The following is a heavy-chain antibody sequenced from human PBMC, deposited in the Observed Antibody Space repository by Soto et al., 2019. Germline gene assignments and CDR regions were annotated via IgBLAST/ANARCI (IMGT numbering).Heavy chain of an antibody. Sequence: PGGSLRLSCAASGFTFSSYGMHWVRQAPGKGLEWVAVIWYDGSNKYYADSVKGRFTISRDNSKNTLYLQMNSLRAEDTAVYYCARVGQPNSGRKYYYYYYYMDVWGKGTTVTVSS. CDR1: GFTFSSYG. CDR3: ARVGQPNSGRKYYYYYYYMDV. V-gene: IGHV3-33*01. D-gene: IGHD3-10*01. J-gene: IGHJ6*03. CDR2: IWYDGSNK.